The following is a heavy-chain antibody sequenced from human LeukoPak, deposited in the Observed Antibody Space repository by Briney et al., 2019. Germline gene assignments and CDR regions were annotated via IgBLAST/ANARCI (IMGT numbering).Heavy chain of an antibody. D-gene: IGHD6-19*01. Sequence: ASVKVSCKVSGYTLTELSMHWVRRAPGKGLEWMGGFDPEDGETIYAQKFQGRVTMTEDTSTDTAYMELSSLRSEDTAVYYCATRGLGWLVGFDAFDIWGQGTMVTVSS. CDR3: ATRGLGWLVGFDAFDI. J-gene: IGHJ3*02. CDR1: GYTLTELS. CDR2: FDPEDGET. V-gene: IGHV1-24*01.